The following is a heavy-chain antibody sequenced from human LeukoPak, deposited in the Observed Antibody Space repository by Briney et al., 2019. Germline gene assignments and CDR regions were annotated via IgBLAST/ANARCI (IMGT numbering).Heavy chain of an antibody. CDR2: ISSGSSTI. CDR1: GFTFSDYY. CDR3: ARESSGYYDY. D-gene: IGHD3-22*01. J-gene: IGHJ4*02. Sequence: GGSLRLSCVASGFTFSDYYMSWIRQAPGKGLEWLAYISSGSSTIYYADSVKGRFTTSRDNAKNSLSLQMNSLRAEDTAVYYCARESSGYYDYWGRGTLVTVSS. V-gene: IGHV3-11*01.